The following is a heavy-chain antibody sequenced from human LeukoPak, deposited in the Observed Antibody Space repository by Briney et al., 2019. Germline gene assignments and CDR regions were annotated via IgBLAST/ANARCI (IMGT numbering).Heavy chain of an antibody. J-gene: IGHJ3*02. D-gene: IGHD2-2*01. Sequence: GGSLRLSCAASGFTFSSYSMNWVRQAPGKGLEWVSSISSSSSYIYYADSVKGRFTISRDNAKNSLYLQMNSLRAEDTAVYYCTRRRVGSTSSKGAFDIWGQGTMVTVSS. CDR3: TRRRVGSTSSKGAFDI. CDR1: GFTFSSYS. CDR2: ISSSSSYI. V-gene: IGHV3-21*01.